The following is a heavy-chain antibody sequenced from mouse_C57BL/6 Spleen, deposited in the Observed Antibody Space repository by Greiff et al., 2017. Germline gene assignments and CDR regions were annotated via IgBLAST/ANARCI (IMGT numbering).Heavy chain of an antibody. V-gene: IGHV1-76*01. J-gene: IGHJ2*01. Sequence: QVQLQQSGAELVRPGASVKLSCKASGYTFTDYYINWVKQRPGQGLEWIARIYPGSGNTYYNEKFKGKATLTAEKSSSTAYMQLSSLTSEDSAVYFCARLDGNYDYFDYWGQGTTLTVSS. CDR2: IYPGSGNT. CDR3: ARLDGNYDYFDY. CDR1: GYTFTDYY. D-gene: IGHD2-1*01.